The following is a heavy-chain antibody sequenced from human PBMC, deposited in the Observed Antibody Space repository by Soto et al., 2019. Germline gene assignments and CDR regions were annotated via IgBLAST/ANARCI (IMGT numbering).Heavy chain of an antibody. Sequence: ASVKVSCKASGYTFTGYYMHWVRQAPGQGLEWMGGIKPISDITNYAQRFQGRVTFTADASTSTVYLELSSLRSEDTAMYYCARDPSTINKLIGVWFDPWGQGTLVTVS. J-gene: IGHJ5*02. CDR2: IKPISDIT. CDR1: GYTFTGYY. V-gene: IGHV1-46*01. D-gene: IGHD4-4*01. CDR3: ARDPSTINKLIGVWFDP.